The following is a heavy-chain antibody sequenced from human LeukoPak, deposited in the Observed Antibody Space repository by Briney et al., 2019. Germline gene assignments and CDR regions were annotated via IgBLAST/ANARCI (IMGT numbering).Heavy chain of an antibody. Sequence: AASVKVSCKASGGTFSSYAISWVRQAPGQGLEWMGWIIPIFGTANYAQKFQGRVTITTDESTSTAYMELRSMRSDDTAVYYCARLGLGPYYFVFWGQETLVIVS. CDR3: ARLGLGPYYFVF. CDR2: IIPIFGTA. V-gene: IGHV1-69*05. CDR1: GGTFSSYA. J-gene: IGHJ4*02. D-gene: IGHD3-16*01.